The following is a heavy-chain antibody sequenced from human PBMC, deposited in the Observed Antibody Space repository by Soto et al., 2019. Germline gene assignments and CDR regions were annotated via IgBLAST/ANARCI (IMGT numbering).Heavy chain of an antibody. J-gene: IGHJ4*02. CDR1: GFTFSSYA. D-gene: IGHD6-13*01. CDR2: ISGSGGST. Sequence: VGSLRLSCAASGFTFSSYAMSWVRQAPGKGLEWVSAISGSGGSTYYADSVKGRFTISRDNSKNTLYLQMNSLRAEDTAVYYCAKAPSRIAAAALDYWGQGTLVTVSS. CDR3: AKAPSRIAAAALDY. V-gene: IGHV3-23*01.